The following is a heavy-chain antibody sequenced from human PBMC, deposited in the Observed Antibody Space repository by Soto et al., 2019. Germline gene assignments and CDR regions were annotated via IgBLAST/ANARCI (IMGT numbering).Heavy chain of an antibody. CDR3: ARGFRVGYCSGGSCYYYGMDV. CDR2: IIPIFGTA. V-gene: IGHV1-69*13. J-gene: IGHJ6*04. Sequence: SVKVSCKASGGTFSSYAISWVRQAPGQGLEWMGGIIPIFGTANYAQKFQGRVTITADESTSTAYMELSSLRSEDTAVYYCARGFRVGYCSGGSCYYYGMDVWGKGPTVTVSS. D-gene: IGHD2-15*01. CDR1: GGTFSSYA.